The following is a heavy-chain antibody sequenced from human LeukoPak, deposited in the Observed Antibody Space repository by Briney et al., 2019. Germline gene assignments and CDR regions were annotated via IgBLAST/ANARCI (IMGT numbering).Heavy chain of an antibody. Sequence: GGSLRLSCAASGFTFSSYGMHWVRQAPGKGLEWVAVISYDGSNKYYADSVKGRFTISRDNSKNTLYLQMNSLRAEDTAVYYCARASYYDFWSGYPEQNFDYWGQGTLVTVSS. J-gene: IGHJ4*02. D-gene: IGHD3-3*01. V-gene: IGHV3-30*03. CDR1: GFTFSSYG. CDR3: ARASYYDFWSGYPEQNFDY. CDR2: ISYDGSNK.